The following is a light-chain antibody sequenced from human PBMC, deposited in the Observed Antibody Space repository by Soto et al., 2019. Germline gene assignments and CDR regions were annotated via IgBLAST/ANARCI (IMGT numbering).Light chain of an antibody. CDR3: QQYGSSPIT. CDR2: GAS. J-gene: IGKJ5*01. Sequence: EIVLTQSPGTLSLSAGESATLLCRASHFVSSRNLAWYQQKPGQAPRLLIYGASSRAPGIPDRFSGSGSGTDFTLTITPLEPEDFAVYFCQQYGSSPITFGQGTRLE. CDR1: HFVSSRN. V-gene: IGKV3-20*01.